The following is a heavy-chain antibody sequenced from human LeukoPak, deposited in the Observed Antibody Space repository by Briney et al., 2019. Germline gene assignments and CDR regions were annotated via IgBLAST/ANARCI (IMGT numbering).Heavy chain of an antibody. D-gene: IGHD3-22*01. CDR2: IYYTGT. J-gene: IGHJ3*02. Sequence: SETLSLTCTVSGGSVTDYYWSWIRQSPGKGLEWIGYIYYTGTSYNPSLKSRVTMSADTSKNQFSLKLSSVTAADTAVYYCARDDSSGYLDAFDIWGQGTMVTVSS. CDR3: ARDDSSGYLDAFDI. CDR1: GGSVTDYY. V-gene: IGHV4-59*02.